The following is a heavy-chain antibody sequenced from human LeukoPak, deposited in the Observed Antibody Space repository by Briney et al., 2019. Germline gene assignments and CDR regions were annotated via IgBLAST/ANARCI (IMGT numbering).Heavy chain of an antibody. V-gene: IGHV1-46*01. CDR2: INSSGGST. CDR1: GYTFTGYY. D-gene: IGHD2-2*01. CDR3: ARDGRAVVPAAINYGMDA. Sequence: GASVKVSCKASGYTFTGYYMHWVRQAPGQGLEWMGIINSSGGSTSYAQKFQGRVTMTRDTSTSTVYMELSSLRSEDTAVYYCARDGRAVVPAAINYGMDAWGQGTTVTVSS. J-gene: IGHJ6*02.